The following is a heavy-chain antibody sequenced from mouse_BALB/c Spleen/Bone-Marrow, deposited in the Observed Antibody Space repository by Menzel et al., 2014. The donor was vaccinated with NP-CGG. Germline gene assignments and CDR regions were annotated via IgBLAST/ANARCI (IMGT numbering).Heavy chain of an antibody. CDR1: GFSLPSYG. V-gene: IGHV2-3*01. CDR2: IWGDGST. D-gene: IGHD4-1*01. J-gene: IGHJ2*01. Sequence: VKLEESGPGLVAPSQSPSITCSVSGFSLPSYGVSWVRQPPGKDLEWLGVIWGDGSTNYHSALISRLSISKDNSKSQVFLKLNSLQTDDTATYYCAKGPNWDGYFDYWGQGTTLTVSS. CDR3: AKGPNWDGYFDY.